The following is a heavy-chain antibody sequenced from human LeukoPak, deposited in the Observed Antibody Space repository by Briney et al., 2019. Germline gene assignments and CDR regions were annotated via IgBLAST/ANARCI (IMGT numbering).Heavy chain of an antibody. Sequence: GGSLRLSCAASGFTFSSYWMHWVRQAPGKGLVWVSRISSDGSSTSYADSVKGRFTISRDNAKSSLYLQMNALRYEDTAIYYCARDHDWAFDLWGQGTLVTVSS. J-gene: IGHJ4*02. V-gene: IGHV3-74*01. CDR2: ISSDGSST. CDR3: ARDHDWAFDL. CDR1: GFTFSSYW. D-gene: IGHD3-9*01.